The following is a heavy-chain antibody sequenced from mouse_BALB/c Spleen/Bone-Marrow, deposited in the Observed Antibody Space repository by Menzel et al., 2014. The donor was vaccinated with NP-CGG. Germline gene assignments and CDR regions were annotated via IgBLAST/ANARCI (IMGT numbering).Heavy chain of an antibody. CDR2: IDPANGNT. CDR1: GFNIKDTY. Sequence: VQLKESGAELVKPGASVKSSCTASGFNIKDTYMHWVKQRPEQGLEWIGRIDPANGNTKYDPKFQGKATITADTSSNTAYLQLSSLTSEDTAVYYCAGLRPRFEFAYWGQGTLVTVSA. J-gene: IGHJ3*01. CDR3: AGLRPRFEFAY. V-gene: IGHV14-3*02. D-gene: IGHD2-4*01.